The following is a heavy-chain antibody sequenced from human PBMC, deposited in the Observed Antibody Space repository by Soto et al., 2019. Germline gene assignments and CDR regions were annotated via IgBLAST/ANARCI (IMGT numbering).Heavy chain of an antibody. CDR2: IIPIFGTA. CDR1: GGTFSSYA. D-gene: IGHD6-6*01. V-gene: IGHV1-69*13. CDR3: ARGPSIAARPFQASLFYYGMDV. Sequence: SVKVSCKASGGTFSSYAISWVRQAPGQGLEWMGGIIPIFGTANYAQKFQGRVTITADESTSTAYMELSSLRSEDTAVYYCARGPSIAARPFQASLFYYGMDVWGQGTTVTVSS. J-gene: IGHJ6*02.